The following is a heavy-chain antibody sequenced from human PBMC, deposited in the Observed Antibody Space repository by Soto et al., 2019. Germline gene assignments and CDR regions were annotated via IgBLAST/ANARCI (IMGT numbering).Heavy chain of an antibody. CDR2: ISGGGNDR. V-gene: IGHV3-23*01. CDR1: GFPFSSYA. D-gene: IGHD5-12*01. CDR3: ARSPFMVASDNETFHY. J-gene: IGHJ4*02. Sequence: VQLLESGGSLVQPGGSLTLSCAASGFPFSSYAMSWVRQTPEKGLEWVAGISGGGNDRYYADFVQGRFTFSRDNSRHILYLHMTSVRADDTAMYFCARSPFMVASDNETFHYWGQGTLVTVSS.